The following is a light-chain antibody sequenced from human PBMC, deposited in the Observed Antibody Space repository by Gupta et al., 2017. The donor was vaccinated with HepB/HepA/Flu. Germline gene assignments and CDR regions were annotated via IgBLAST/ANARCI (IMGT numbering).Light chain of an antibody. CDR2: GTS. CDR1: QSVSSN. J-gene: IGKJ1*01. V-gene: IGKV3-15*01. CDR3: QQYNNWPLT. Sequence: ELVMTQSPATLSVSPGERASLSCRAGQSVSSNLAWYQQKPGQAPRLLIYGTSTRATGIPARFSGSGSGTEFTLTISSLQSEDFAVYYCQQYNNWPLTFGQGTKVEIK.